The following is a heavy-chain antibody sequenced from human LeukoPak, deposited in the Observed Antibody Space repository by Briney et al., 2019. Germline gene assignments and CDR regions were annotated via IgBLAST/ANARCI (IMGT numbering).Heavy chain of an antibody. CDR1: GFTFSSYG. V-gene: IGHV3-30*02. CDR3: ATGYSSGWYGRLDY. Sequence: GGSLRLSCAASGFTFSSYGMHWVRQAPGKGLEWVAFIRYDGSNKYYADSVKARFTLSRDNSKNPMYLQMNTLRAEDTAVYYCATGYSSGWYGRLDYWGQGTLVTVSS. D-gene: IGHD6-19*01. CDR2: IRYDGSNK. J-gene: IGHJ4*02.